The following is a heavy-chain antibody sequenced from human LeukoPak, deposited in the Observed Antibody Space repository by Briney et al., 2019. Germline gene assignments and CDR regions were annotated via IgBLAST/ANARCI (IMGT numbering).Heavy chain of an antibody. J-gene: IGHJ4*02. Sequence: SQTLSLTCAISGDSVSSNSAAWNWIRQSPSRGLEWLGRTYYRSKWYNDYAVSVKSRITINPDTSKNQFSLKLSSVTAADTAVYYCAGGNTVDGGPLPLDYWGQGTLVTVSS. CDR3: AGGNTVDGGPLPLDY. CDR2: TYYRSKWYN. V-gene: IGHV6-1*01. D-gene: IGHD1/OR15-1a*01. CDR1: GDSVSSNSAA.